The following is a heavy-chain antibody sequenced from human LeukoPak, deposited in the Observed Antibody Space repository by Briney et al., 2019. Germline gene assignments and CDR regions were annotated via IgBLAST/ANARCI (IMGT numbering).Heavy chain of an antibody. CDR3: ARLADDSSGYYSNWFDP. J-gene: IGHJ5*02. CDR1: GYSFTSYW. CDR2: IYPGDSDT. Sequence: GESLKISCKGSGYSFTSYWIGWVRQMPGKGLEWMGIIYPGDSDTRDSPSFQGQVTISADKSISTAYLQWSSLKASDTAMYYCARLADDSSGYYSNWFDPWGQGTLVTVSS. D-gene: IGHD3-22*01. V-gene: IGHV5-51*01.